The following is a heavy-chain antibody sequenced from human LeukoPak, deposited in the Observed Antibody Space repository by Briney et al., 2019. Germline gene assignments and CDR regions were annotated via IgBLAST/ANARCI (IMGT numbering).Heavy chain of an antibody. J-gene: IGHJ4*02. CDR3: ARTGSSWLDY. V-gene: IGHV4-61*02. Sequence: SETLSLTCTVSGGSISSGSYYWSWIRQPAGKGLEWIGRIYTSGSTNYNPSLKSRVTISVDTSKNQFSLKLSSVTAADTAVYYCARTGSSWLDYWGQGTLVTVSS. D-gene: IGHD6-13*01. CDR1: GGSISSGSYY. CDR2: IYTSGST.